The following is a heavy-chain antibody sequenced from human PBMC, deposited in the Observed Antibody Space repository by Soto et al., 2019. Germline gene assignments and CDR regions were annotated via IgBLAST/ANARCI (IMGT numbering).Heavy chain of an antibody. D-gene: IGHD6-19*01. Sequence: GGSLRLSCAASGFTFDDYAMRWVRQATGKGLEWVSGISWNSGSIGYADSVKGRFTISRDNAKNSLYLQMNSLRAEDTALYYCAKGKPYSSGWYYFDYWGQGTLVTVSS. CDR1: GFTFDDYA. J-gene: IGHJ4*02. CDR2: ISWNSGSI. CDR3: AKGKPYSSGWYYFDY. V-gene: IGHV3-9*01.